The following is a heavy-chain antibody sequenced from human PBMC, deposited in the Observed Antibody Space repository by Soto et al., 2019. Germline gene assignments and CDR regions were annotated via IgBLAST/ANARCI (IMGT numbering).Heavy chain of an antibody. D-gene: IGHD3-16*01. Sequence: QVQLQQWGAGLLKPSETLSLTCAVYGGSFSGYYWSWIRQPPGKGLEWIGEINHSGRTNYNPSLKSRVTISVDTSKNQFSLKLSSVTAADTAVYYCARGLRGWFDPWGQGTLVTVSS. CDR2: INHSGRT. CDR1: GGSFSGYY. J-gene: IGHJ5*02. V-gene: IGHV4-34*01. CDR3: ARGLRGWFDP.